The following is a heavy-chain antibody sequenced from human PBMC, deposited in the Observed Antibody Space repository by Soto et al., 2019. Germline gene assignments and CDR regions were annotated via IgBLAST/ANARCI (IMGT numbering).Heavy chain of an antibody. V-gene: IGHV3-30-3*01. CDR2: ISYDGSNK. CDR3: AKGETYYDFWSGSQGAFDI. D-gene: IGHD3-3*01. Sequence: GGSLRLSCAASGFTFSSYAMHWVRQAPGKGLEWVAVISYDGSNKYYADSVKGRFTISRDNSKNTLYLQMNSLRTEDTAVYYCAKGETYYDFWSGSQGAFDIWGQGTMVTVSS. J-gene: IGHJ3*02. CDR1: GFTFSSYA.